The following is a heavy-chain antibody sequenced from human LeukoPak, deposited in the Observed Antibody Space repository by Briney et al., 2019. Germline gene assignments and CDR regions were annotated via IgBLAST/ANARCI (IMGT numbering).Heavy chain of an antibody. Sequence: GGSLRLSCTASGFTFGDYAMTWVRQAPGKGLEWVSSISSSSSYIYYADSVKGRFTISRDNAKNSLYLQMNSLRAEDTAVYYCASTTAAGTYYYYYMDVWGKGTTVTISS. D-gene: IGHD6-13*01. V-gene: IGHV3-21*01. CDR2: ISSSSSYI. CDR1: GFTFGDYA. CDR3: ASTTAAGTYYYYYMDV. J-gene: IGHJ6*03.